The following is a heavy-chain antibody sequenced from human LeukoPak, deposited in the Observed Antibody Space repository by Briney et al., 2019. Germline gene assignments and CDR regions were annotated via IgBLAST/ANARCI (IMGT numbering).Heavy chain of an antibody. J-gene: IGHJ6*03. CDR2: INPNSVGT. Sequence: ASVKVSCTASGYTFTGYYMHWVRQAPGQGLEWVGWINPNSVGTNYAQKFQGRVTMTRDTSISTAYMELSGLGFDDTAVYYCARNGHISAWSYYYYYVDVWGIGTTVTVSS. CDR3: ARNGHISAWSYYYYYVDV. CDR1: GYTFTGYY. V-gene: IGHV1-2*02. D-gene: IGHD6-19*01.